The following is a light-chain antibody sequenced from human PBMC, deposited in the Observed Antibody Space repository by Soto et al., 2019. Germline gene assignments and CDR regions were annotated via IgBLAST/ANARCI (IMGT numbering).Light chain of an antibody. CDR3: QKYDRAPFT. Sequence: DIQMTQSPSSLSAYLGDRVTITCRASQGISNYLAWYQQKPGRLPKLLLFGASTLQSGVPARFSGSGSGTLFTHTFNGLPPEDVATYYCQKYDRAPFTFGPGTKVDF. V-gene: IGKV1-27*01. CDR2: GAS. CDR1: QGISNY. J-gene: IGKJ3*01.